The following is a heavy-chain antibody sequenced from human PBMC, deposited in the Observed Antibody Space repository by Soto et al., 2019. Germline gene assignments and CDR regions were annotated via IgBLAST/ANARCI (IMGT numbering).Heavy chain of an antibody. CDR2: INSDGSAT. J-gene: IGHJ6*02. CDR1: GFTFSTYN. V-gene: IGHV3-74*01. CDR3: AKGRSYYYYYGVDV. Sequence: GGSLRLSCGTSGFTFSTYNMHWVRQGPGKGLVWVSRINSDGSATRYADSVKGRFTISRDNAKNTLYLQMNSLRAEDTALYYCAKGRSYYYYYGVDVWGQGTTVTVSS.